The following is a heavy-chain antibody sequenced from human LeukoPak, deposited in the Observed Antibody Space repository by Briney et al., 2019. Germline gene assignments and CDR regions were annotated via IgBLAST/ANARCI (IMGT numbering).Heavy chain of an antibody. D-gene: IGHD5-18*01. J-gene: IGHJ4*02. V-gene: IGHV3-74*01. CDR3: ARVPTNSYGFGQ. Sequence: GRSLRLSCAASGFGFSVYWIHWVRQAPGKGLVWVANINEDGTSASHADSVKGRFTISRDNAKNTLYLQMNSLTVEDTAVYYCARVPTNSYGFGQWGQGSLVTVSS. CDR1: GFGFSVYW. CDR2: INEDGTSA.